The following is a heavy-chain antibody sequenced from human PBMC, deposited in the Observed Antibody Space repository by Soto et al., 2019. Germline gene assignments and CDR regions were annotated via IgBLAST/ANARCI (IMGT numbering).Heavy chain of an antibody. CDR2: INHSGST. J-gene: IGHJ6*03. D-gene: IGHD2-2*02. V-gene: IGHV4-34*01. CDR3: AGYCSSTSCHNPNYYYYMDV. Sequence: KPSETLSLTCAVYGGSFSGYYWSWIRQPPGKGLEWIGEINHSGSTNYNPSLKSRVTISVDTSKNQFSLKLSSVTAADTAVYYCAGYCSSTSCHNPNYYYYMDVWGKGTTVTVSS. CDR1: GGSFSGYY.